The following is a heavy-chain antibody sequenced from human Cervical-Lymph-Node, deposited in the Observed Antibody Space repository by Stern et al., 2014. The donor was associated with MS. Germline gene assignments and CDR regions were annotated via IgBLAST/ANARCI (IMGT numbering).Heavy chain of an antibody. J-gene: IGHJ6*02. CDR1: GGSISSYY. V-gene: IGHV4-59*01. CDR2: IYYSGST. Sequence: QLQLQESGPGLVTPSETLSLTCTVSGGSISSYYWSWIRQPPGKGLEWIGYIYYSGSTNYNPSLKSRVTISVDTSKNQFSLKLSSVTAADTAVYYCARAPGQTSGMDVWGQGTTVTVSS. D-gene: IGHD2-8*02. CDR3: ARAPGQTSGMDV.